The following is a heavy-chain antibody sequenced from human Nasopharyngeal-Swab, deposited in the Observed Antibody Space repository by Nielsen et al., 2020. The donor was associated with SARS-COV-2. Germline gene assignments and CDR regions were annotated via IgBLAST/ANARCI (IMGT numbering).Heavy chain of an antibody. V-gene: IGHV4-31*03. Sequence: SETLSLTCTVSGGSISSGGYYWSWIRQHPGKGLEWIGYIYYSGSTYYNPSLKSRVTISVDTSKNQFSLKLSPVTAADTAVYYCARAILWFGELFPYFDYWGQGTLVTVSS. J-gene: IGHJ4*02. CDR1: GGSISSGGYY. D-gene: IGHD3-10*01. CDR2: IYYSGST. CDR3: ARAILWFGELFPYFDY.